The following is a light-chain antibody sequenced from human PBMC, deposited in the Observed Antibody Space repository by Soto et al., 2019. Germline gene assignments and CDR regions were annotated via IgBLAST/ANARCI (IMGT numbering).Light chain of an antibody. J-gene: IGKJ2*01. CDR3: LQYNDWPPKQYT. V-gene: IGKV3-15*01. CDR1: QSVSSD. CDR2: GAS. Sequence: EIVMTQSPATLSVSPGERVTLSCRASQSVSSDLAWYQHKPGQAPRLLIYGASTRATTTPARFSGSGSGTEFSLSISSLQSEDFAVYYCLQYNDWPPKQYTFGQGTKLRSN.